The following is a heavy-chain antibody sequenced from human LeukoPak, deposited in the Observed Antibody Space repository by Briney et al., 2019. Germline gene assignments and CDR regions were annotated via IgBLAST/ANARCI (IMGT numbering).Heavy chain of an antibody. CDR2: IIPIFGTA. Sequence: SVKVSCKASGCTFSSHDISWVRQAPGQGLEWMGGIIPIFGTANYAQKFQGRVTITADESTSTAYMERSSLRSEATAVYYGAVSQVKMATIIGVGYWGQGTLVTVSS. D-gene: IGHD5-24*01. V-gene: IGHV1-69*13. J-gene: IGHJ4*02. CDR3: AVSQVKMATIIGVGY. CDR1: GCTFSSHD.